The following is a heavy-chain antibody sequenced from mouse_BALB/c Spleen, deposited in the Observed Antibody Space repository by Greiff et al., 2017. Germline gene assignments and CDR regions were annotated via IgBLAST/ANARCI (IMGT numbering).Heavy chain of an antibody. CDR2: INPSTGYT. J-gene: IGHJ3*01. CDR3: ARGAYGSSPWFAY. D-gene: IGHD1-1*01. CDR1: GYTFTSYW. V-gene: IGHV1-7*01. Sequence: QVQLKQSGAELAKPGASVKMSCKASGYTFTSYWMHWVKQRPGQGLEWIGYINPSTGYTEYNQKFKDKATVTADKSSSTAYMQLSSLTSEDSAVYYCARGAYGSSPWFAYWGQGTLVTVSA.